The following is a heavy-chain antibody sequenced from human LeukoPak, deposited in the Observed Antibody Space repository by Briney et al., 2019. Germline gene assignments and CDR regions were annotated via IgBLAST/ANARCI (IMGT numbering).Heavy chain of an antibody. CDR1: GGSFSGYY. CDR2: IYTSGST. V-gene: IGHV4-59*10. J-gene: IGHJ5*02. D-gene: IGHD2-15*01. Sequence: PSETLSLTCAVYGGSFSGYYWSWIRQPAGKGLEWIGRIYTSGSTNYNPSLKSRVTMSVDTSKNQFSLKLSSVTAADTAVYYCARKGYCSGGTCYSNWFDPWGQGTLVTVSS. CDR3: ARKGYCSGGTCYSNWFDP.